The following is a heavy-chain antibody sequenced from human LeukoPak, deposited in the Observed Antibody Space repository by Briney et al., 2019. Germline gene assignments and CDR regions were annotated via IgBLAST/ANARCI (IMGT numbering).Heavy chain of an antibody. D-gene: IGHD2-2*01. CDR1: GFTFSNAC. J-gene: IGHJ6*04. CDR3: TTAFFGCTSTSCYEAYYYYGMDV. CDR2: IKKKTDGGST. V-gene: IGHV3-15*01. Sequence: GGSLRLSCAASVAGFTFSNACRSWVRQGPGKGLEWVGRIKKKTDGGSTDYGAPVKGRFSISRDDSKNTLYLQMTSLKTEDTAVYYCTTAFFGCTSTSCYEAYYYYGMDVWGKGTTVTVSS.